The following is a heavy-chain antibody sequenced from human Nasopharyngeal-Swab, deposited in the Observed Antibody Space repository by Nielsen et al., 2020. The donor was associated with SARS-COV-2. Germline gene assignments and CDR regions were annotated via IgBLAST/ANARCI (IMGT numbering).Heavy chain of an antibody. CDR3: ARHEGHEDYFDY. Sequence: IRQPPGKGLEWIGSIYYSGRTYYNPSLKSRVTISVDTSKNQFSLKLSSVTAADTAVYYCARHEGHEDYFDYWGQGTLVTVSS. J-gene: IGHJ4*02. CDR2: IYYSGRT. V-gene: IGHV4-39*01.